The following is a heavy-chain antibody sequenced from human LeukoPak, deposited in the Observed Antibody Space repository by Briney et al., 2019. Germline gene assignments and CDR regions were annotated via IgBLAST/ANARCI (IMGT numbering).Heavy chain of an antibody. V-gene: IGHV3-23*01. Sequence: GGSLRLSCVASGLTFSRYGISWVRQAPGKGLEWVSSISGSAGSAYYADSMKGRFSISRDSSKNTLYLQMNSLRAEDTAVYYCARDDRDYTFDYWGQGTLVTVSS. CDR3: ARDDRDYTFDY. CDR1: GLTFSRYG. J-gene: IGHJ4*02. CDR2: ISGSAGSA. D-gene: IGHD3-3*01.